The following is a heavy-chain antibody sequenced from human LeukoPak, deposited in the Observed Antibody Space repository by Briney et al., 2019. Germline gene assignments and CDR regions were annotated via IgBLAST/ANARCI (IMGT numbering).Heavy chain of an antibody. CDR3: ARGGVMIVTPLYYYYGLDL. Sequence: GGSLRLSCAASGFTFSNFAMHWVRQAPGRGLEWVAAISYDGTKEYYADSVKGRFTISRDNAKNSLSLQMNSLRGEDTAVYYCARGGVMIVTPLYYYYGLDLWGQGTTVTVYS. CDR2: ISYDGTKE. D-gene: IGHD3-22*01. J-gene: IGHJ6*02. V-gene: IGHV3-30-3*01. CDR1: GFTFSNFA.